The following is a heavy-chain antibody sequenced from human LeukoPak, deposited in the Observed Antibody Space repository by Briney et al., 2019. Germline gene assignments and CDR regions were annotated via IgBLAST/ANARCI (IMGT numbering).Heavy chain of an antibody. V-gene: IGHV1-18*01. CDR2: TSAYNGNT. Sequence: ASVKVSCKASGYTFTSYGISWERPAPGQGLEWMGWTSAYNGNTNYAQKLQGRVTMTTDTCTSTAYMELRSLRSDDTAVYYCARGRDVVVPAAIIGGAFDIWGQGTMVTVSS. D-gene: IGHD2-2*02. CDR1: GYTFTSYG. J-gene: IGHJ3*02. CDR3: ARGRDVVVPAAIIGGAFDI.